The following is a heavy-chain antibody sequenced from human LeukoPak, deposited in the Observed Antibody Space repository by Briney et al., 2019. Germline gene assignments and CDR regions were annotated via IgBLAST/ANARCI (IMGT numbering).Heavy chain of an antibody. Sequence: GGSLRLSCAASGFTFSSYEMNWVRQAPGKGLEWVSYISSSGSTIYYADSVKGRFTISRDNAKNLLYLQMNSLRAEATAVYYCARIPLGYCSGGSCYIYYYYMDVWGKGTTVTVSS. CDR2: ISSSGSTI. CDR1: GFTFSSYE. J-gene: IGHJ6*03. D-gene: IGHD2-15*01. CDR3: ARIPLGYCSGGSCYIYYYYMDV. V-gene: IGHV3-48*03.